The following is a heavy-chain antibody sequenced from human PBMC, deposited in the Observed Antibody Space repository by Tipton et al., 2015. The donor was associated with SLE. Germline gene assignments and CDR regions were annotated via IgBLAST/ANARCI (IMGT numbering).Heavy chain of an antibody. J-gene: IGHJ6*02. V-gene: IGHV3-74*01. Sequence: SGVTFSSYWMHWVRQAPGKGLAWVSRINSDGSTTNYADSVKGRFSISRDNAKSSLYLQLNSLRTEDTALYFCTKDATAVTGYMDVWGQGTTVTVSS. CDR3: TKDATAVTGYMDV. CDR2: INSDGSTT. D-gene: IGHD4-11*01. CDR1: GVTFSSYW.